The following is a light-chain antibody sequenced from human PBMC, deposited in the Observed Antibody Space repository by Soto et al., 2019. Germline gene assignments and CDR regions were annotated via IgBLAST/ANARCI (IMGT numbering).Light chain of an antibody. Sequence: DIQMTQSPSTLSASVGDRVTITCRASQSISGLLAWYQQKPGKAPKLLIYDASSLESGVPSSFSGSGSGTEFTLTITSLQPDDFATYYCQQYDGYSWTFGQGTKVDIK. CDR1: QSISGL. CDR2: DAS. CDR3: QQYDGYSWT. V-gene: IGKV1-5*01. J-gene: IGKJ1*01.